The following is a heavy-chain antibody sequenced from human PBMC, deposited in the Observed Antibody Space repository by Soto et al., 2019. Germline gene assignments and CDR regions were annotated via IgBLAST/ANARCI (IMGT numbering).Heavy chain of an antibody. J-gene: IGHJ5*02. CDR3: ARQVTMVRGVYNWFDP. V-gene: IGHV4-39*01. D-gene: IGHD3-10*01. Sequence: PSETLSLTCTVSGGSISSSSYYWGWIRQPPGKGLEWIGSIYYSGSTYYNPSLKSRVTISVDTSKNQFSLKLSSVTAADTAVYYCARQVTMVRGVYNWFDPWGQGTLVTVSS. CDR2: IYYSGST. CDR1: GGSISSSSYY.